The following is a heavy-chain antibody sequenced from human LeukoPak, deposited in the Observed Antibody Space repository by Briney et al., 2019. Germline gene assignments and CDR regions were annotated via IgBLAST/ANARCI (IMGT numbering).Heavy chain of an antibody. Sequence: GESLKISCKGSGCSFTNCWIGWVRQMPGTGLEWMGIIYPGDSDTRYIPSFQGQVTISADKSISTAYLKWSSLKASDTAMYYCARRVDSYWFFDYWGQGTLVTVSS. D-gene: IGHD1-26*01. V-gene: IGHV5-51*01. CDR2: IYPGDSDT. CDR1: GCSFTNCW. J-gene: IGHJ4*02. CDR3: ARRVDSYWFFDY.